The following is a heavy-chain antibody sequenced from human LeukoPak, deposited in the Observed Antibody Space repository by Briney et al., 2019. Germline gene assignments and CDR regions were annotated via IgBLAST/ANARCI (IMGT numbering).Heavy chain of an antibody. V-gene: IGHV4-39*07. CDR1: GGSISSSSYY. CDR3: ARDIADYDSSGYYYTTEKYFDY. D-gene: IGHD3-22*01. Sequence: SETLSLTCTVSGGSISSSSYYWGWIRQPPGTGLEWRGSIYYSGSTYYNPSLKSRVTISVDTSKNQFSLKLSSVTAADTAVYYCARDIADYDSSGYYYTTEKYFDYWGQGTLVTVSS. J-gene: IGHJ4*02. CDR2: IYYSGST.